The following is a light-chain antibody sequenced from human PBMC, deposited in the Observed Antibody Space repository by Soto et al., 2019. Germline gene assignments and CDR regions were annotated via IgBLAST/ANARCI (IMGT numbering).Light chain of an antibody. CDR2: AAS. J-gene: IGKJ1*01. Sequence: EIVLTQSPATLSLSPGERATLSCRASQGVSSNLAWYQQKPGQASRLLIYAASTRATGIPARFSGSGSGTEFTLTISSLQSEDFAVYYCQQYNNWLTWTFGQGTKVDI. CDR1: QGVSSN. CDR3: QQYNNWLTWT. V-gene: IGKV3-15*01.